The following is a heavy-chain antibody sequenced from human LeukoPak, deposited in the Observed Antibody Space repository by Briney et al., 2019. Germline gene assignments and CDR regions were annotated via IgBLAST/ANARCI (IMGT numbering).Heavy chain of an antibody. CDR2: IKSKTDGGTT. Sequence: GGSLRLSCAASGFTFSNAWMSWVRQAPGKGLEWVGRIKSKTDGGTTDYAAPVKGRFTISRDDSKNTLYLQMNSLKTEDTAVYYCTTDRRGDGYSRYYYYYYYMDVWGKGTTVTVSS. CDR3: TTDRRGDGYSRYYYYYYYMDV. D-gene: IGHD3-22*01. J-gene: IGHJ6*03. CDR1: GFTFSNAW. V-gene: IGHV3-15*01.